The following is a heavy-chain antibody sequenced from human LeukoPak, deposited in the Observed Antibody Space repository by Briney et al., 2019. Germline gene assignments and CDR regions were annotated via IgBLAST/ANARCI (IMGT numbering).Heavy chain of an antibody. CDR3: ARHPTALFSYGFDP. Sequence: KPSATLSLTCTVSGGSFSNYYWSWIRPPPGKGLEWVGYIYYSGSTNYNPSLKSRVTISVDTSKNQFSLNLSSVTAADTAVYYCARHPTALFSYGFDPWGQGTRVTVPS. D-gene: IGHD5-18*01. V-gene: IGHV4-59*08. CDR2: IYYSGST. CDR1: GGSFSNYY. J-gene: IGHJ5*02.